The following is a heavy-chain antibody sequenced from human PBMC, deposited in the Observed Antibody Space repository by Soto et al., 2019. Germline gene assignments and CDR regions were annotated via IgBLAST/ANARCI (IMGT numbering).Heavy chain of an antibody. V-gene: IGHV3-30*18. CDR2: ISYDGSNK. CDR3: AKELGITIFGVVINTWAFDI. CDR1: GFTFSSYG. D-gene: IGHD3-3*01. Sequence: GGSLRLSCAASGFTFSSYGMHWVSQAPGKGLEWVAVISYDGSNKYYADSVKGRFTISRDNSKNTLYLQMNSLRAEDTAVYYCAKELGITIFGVVINTWAFDIWGQGTMVTVSS. J-gene: IGHJ3*02.